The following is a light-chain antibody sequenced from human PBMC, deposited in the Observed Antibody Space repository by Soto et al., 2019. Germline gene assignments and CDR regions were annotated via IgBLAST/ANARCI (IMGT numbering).Light chain of an antibody. Sequence: HSALTQPPSASGSPGQSVTISCTGASSDIGGYNYVSWYQQHPGKAPKLIIYEVSKRPSGVPDRFSGSKSGHTASLTVSGLQAEDEADYHCSSYEGSNTVVFGGGTKVTVL. V-gene: IGLV2-8*01. CDR3: SSYEGSNTVV. CDR2: EVS. CDR1: SSDIGGYNY. J-gene: IGLJ2*01.